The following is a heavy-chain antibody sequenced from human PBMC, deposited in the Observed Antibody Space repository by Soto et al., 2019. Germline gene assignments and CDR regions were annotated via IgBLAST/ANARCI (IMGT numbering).Heavy chain of an antibody. CDR2: IIPIFGTA. D-gene: IGHD5-18*01. V-gene: IGHV1-69*13. CDR3: ARGRRGYSYGPAPWYYYGMDV. CDR1: GGTFSSYA. J-gene: IGHJ6*02. Sequence: VASVKVSCKASGGTFSSYAISWVRQAPGQGLEWMGGIIPIFGTANYAQKFQGRVTITADESTSTAYMELSSLRSEDTAVYYCARGRRGYSYGPAPWYYYGMDVWGQGTTVTVS.